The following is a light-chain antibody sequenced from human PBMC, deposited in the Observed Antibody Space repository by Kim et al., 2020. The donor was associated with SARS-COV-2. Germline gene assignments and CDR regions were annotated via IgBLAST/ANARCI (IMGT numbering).Light chain of an antibody. J-gene: IGLJ2*01. CDR3: SSYSRSGSLYVI. V-gene: IGLV2-14*03. CDR1: TSDIGDYKY. CDR2: AVN. Sequence: MTISFTGTTSDIGDYKYVSCYQQHPRKAPKLIIFAVNDRPSGVSDRFSGSKSGNTASLTISGLQDDDEAVYYCSSYSRSGSLYVIFGGGTQLTVL.